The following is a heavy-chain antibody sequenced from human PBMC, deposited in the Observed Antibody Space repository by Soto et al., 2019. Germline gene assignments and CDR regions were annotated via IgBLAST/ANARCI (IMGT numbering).Heavy chain of an antibody. V-gene: IGHV4-39*01. D-gene: IGHD2-2*01. CDR2: IYYSGST. CDR1: GGSISSSSYY. Sequence: ATLSLTCTFSGGSISSSSYYWGWIRQPPGKGLEWIGSIYYSGSTYYNPSLKSRVTISVDTSKNQFSLKLSSVTAADTAVYYCAWGCQLLSGFYYGMDVWGKGYKVTLS. J-gene: IGHJ6*04. CDR3: AWGCQLLSGFYYGMDV.